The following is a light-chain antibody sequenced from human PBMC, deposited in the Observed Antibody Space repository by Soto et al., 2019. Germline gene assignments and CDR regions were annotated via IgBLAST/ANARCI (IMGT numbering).Light chain of an antibody. V-gene: IGLV3-12*02. CDR2: SDS. Sequence: SSELTQPHSVSVATAQMARITCGGHNIGSQAVHWYQQKPGQDPLLVIYSDSHRPSGIPERFSGSNPGNSATLTICRIEAGDEADYYCPVWDSSSDLGVFGGGTKVTVL. CDR1: NIGSQA. CDR3: PVWDSSSDLGV. J-gene: IGLJ2*01.